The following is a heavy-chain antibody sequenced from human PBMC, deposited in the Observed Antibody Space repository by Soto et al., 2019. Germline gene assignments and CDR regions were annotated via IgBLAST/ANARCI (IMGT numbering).Heavy chain of an antibody. V-gene: IGHV3-30-3*01. D-gene: IGHD3-22*01. Sequence: GGSLRLSCAASGFTFSSYAMHWVRQAPGKGLEWVAVISYDGSNKYYADSVKGRFTISRDNSKNTLYLQMNSLRAEDTAVYYCARDRSYDSSGYSFGYWGQGTLVTVSS. J-gene: IGHJ4*02. CDR3: ARDRSYDSSGYSFGY. CDR2: ISYDGSNK. CDR1: GFTFSSYA.